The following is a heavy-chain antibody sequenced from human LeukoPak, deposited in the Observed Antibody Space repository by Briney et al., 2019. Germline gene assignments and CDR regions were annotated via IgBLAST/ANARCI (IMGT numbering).Heavy chain of an antibody. CDR2: ITGSGGST. D-gene: IGHD6-19*01. Sequence: GGSLRLSCAASGFTFSSYAMSWVRQAPGKGLEWVSTITGSGGSTYYADPVKGRFTISRDNSKNTLYLQMNSLRAEDTAVYYCAKDRQLDWFDPSGQGTLVTVSS. J-gene: IGHJ5*02. CDR1: GFTFSSYA. V-gene: IGHV3-23*01. CDR3: AKDRQLDWFDP.